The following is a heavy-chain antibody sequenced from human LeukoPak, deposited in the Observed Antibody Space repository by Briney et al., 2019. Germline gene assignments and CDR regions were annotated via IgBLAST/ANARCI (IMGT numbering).Heavy chain of an antibody. CDR3: ARGPGIDVAGVFDY. CDR2: ISAYTGHT. CDR1: GFGFSSYG. D-gene: IGHD6-19*01. J-gene: IGHJ4*02. V-gene: IGHV1-18*04. Sequence: ASVKVSCKASGFGFSSYGINWVRQAPGQRLEWMGWISAYTGHTKYLQKMRGRVTMTTDTSTNTAYMELRSLTSDDTAVYYCARGPGIDVAGVFDYWGQGSLVTASS.